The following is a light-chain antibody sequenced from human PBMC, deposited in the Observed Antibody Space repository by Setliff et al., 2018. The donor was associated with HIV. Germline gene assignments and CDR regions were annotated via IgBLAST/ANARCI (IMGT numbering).Light chain of an antibody. J-gene: IGLJ1*01. CDR1: SSDVGGYNY. CDR2: DVT. Sequence: QSVLTQPRSVSGSPGQSVTISCTGTSSDVGGYNYVSWYQHLPGKAPKLMIYDVTKRPSGVPYRFSCSKSGNTASLTISGLQSEDEADYYCCSYAGSYTSLYVFGTGTKVTVL. CDR3: CSYAGSYTSLYV. V-gene: IGLV2-11*01.